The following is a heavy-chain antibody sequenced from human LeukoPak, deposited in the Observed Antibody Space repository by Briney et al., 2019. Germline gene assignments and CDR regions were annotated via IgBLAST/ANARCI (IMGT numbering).Heavy chain of an antibody. Sequence: PGRSLRLSCAACGFTVSRNYISCVRQAPGKGLEWGSVINSGGSTYYADSVKGRFTISRDNSKNTLYLQMNSMRAEDTAVYYCARDAGDRGGFDYWGQGTLVTVSS. CDR1: GFTVSRNY. CDR2: INSGGST. CDR3: ARDAGDRGGFDY. D-gene: IGHD7-27*01. V-gene: IGHV3-66*01. J-gene: IGHJ4*02.